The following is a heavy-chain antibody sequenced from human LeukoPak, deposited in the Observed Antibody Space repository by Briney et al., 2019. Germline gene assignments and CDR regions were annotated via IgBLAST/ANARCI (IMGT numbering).Heavy chain of an antibody. CDR2: ISGSGGST. CDR3: AKFVAVAGTDY. Sequence: GGSLGLSCAASGFTVSSNYMSWVRQAPGKGLEWVSAISGSGGSTYYADSVKGRFTISRDNSKNTLYLQMNSLRAEDTAVYYCAKFVAVAGTDYWGQGTLVTVSS. J-gene: IGHJ4*02. V-gene: IGHV3-23*01. CDR1: GFTVSSNY. D-gene: IGHD6-19*01.